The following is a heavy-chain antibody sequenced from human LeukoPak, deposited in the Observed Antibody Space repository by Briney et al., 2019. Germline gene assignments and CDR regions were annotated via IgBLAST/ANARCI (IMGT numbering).Heavy chain of an antibody. Sequence: PGGSLRLSCAASGFTVSSNYMSWVRQAPGKGLEWVSVIYSGGSTYYADSVKGRFTISRHNSKNTLYLQMNSLRAEDTAVYYCARDSGAVAGNFDYWGQRTLVTVSS. CDR3: ARDSGAVAGNFDY. D-gene: IGHD6-19*01. V-gene: IGHV3-53*04. CDR2: IYSGGST. J-gene: IGHJ4*02. CDR1: GFTVSSNY.